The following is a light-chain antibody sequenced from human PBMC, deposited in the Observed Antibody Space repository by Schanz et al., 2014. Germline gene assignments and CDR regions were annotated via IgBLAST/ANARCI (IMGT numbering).Light chain of an antibody. J-gene: IGLJ3*02. CDR2: SHN. CDR3: ATWDDSLNVWV. CDR1: SSNIGSNY. V-gene: IGLV1-44*01. Sequence: QSVLTQPPSASGTPGQRVTISCSGSSSNIGSNYVYWYQQLPGTAPKLLIYSHNQRPSGVPDRFSGSKSGTSASLAISGLQSEDEADYYCATWDDSLNVWVFGGGTKLTVL.